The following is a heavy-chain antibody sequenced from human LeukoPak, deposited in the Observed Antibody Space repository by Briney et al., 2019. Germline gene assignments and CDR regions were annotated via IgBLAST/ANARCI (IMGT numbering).Heavy chain of an antibody. J-gene: IGHJ4*02. V-gene: IGHV1-69*04. D-gene: IGHD3-10*01. Sequence: SVKVSCKASGGTFSSYAISWVRQAPGQGPEWMGRIIPILGIANYAQKFQGRVTITADKSTSTAYMELSSLRSEDTAVYYCARLDGSGSQTYFDYWGQGTLVTVSS. CDR3: ARLDGSGSQTYFDY. CDR2: IIPILGIA. CDR1: GGTFSSYA.